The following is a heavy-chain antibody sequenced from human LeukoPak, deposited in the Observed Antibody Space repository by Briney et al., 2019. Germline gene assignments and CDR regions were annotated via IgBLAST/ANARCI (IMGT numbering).Heavy chain of an antibody. CDR1: GYTFTGYY. Sequence: ASVKVSCKASGYTFTGYYMHWVRQAPGQGLEWMGWINPNSGGTNYAQKFQGRITMTRDTSISTAYMELSRLRSDDTAVYYCARDGVEEITFGGVIVDNWFDPLGPGNPGHRLL. V-gene: IGHV1-2*02. CDR3: ARDGVEEITFGGVIVDNWFDP. J-gene: IGHJ5*02. CDR2: INPNSGGT. D-gene: IGHD3-16*02.